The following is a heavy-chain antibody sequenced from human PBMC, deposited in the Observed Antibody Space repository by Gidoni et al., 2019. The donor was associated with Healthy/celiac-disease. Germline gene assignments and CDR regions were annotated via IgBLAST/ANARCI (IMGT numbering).Heavy chain of an antibody. D-gene: IGHD3-10*01. J-gene: IGHJ4*02. CDR3: ARDITLDY. CDR1: GGSISSYY. Sequence: QVQLQESGPGLVKPSETLSLTCTVSGGSISSYYWRWIRQPPGKGLEWIGYIYYSWSTNYNPSLKSRVTISVDTSKNQFSLKLSSVTAADTAVYYCARDITLDYWGQGTLVTVSS. CDR2: IYYSWST. V-gene: IGHV4-59*01.